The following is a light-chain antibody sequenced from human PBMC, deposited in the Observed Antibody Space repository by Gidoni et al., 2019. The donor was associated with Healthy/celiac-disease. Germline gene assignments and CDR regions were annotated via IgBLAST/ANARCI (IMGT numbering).Light chain of an antibody. V-gene: IGKV3-11*01. CDR1: QSVSSY. J-gene: IGKJ4*01. Sequence: EIVFTQSPATLSVSPGERATLSCRASQSVSSYLAWYQQKPGQAPRLLIYDASNRATGIPARFSGSGSGTDFTLTISSLEPEDFAVYYCQQRSNWPPFAFXGXTKVEIK. CDR3: QQRSNWPPFA. CDR2: DAS.